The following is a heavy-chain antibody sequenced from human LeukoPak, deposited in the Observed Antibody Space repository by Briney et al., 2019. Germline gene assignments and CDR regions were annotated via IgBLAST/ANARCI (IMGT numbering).Heavy chain of an antibody. CDR2: IYYSGST. V-gene: IGHV4-59*01. D-gene: IGHD4-17*01. CDR1: GGSISSYY. CDR3: ARGGFNDYGDYLYYFVY. J-gene: IGHJ4*02. Sequence: PSETLSLTCTVSGGSISSYYWSWIRQPPGKGLEWIGYIYYSGSTNYNPSLKSRVTISVDTSKNQFSLKLSSVTAADTAVYYCARGGFNDYGDYLYYFVYWGQGTLVTVSS.